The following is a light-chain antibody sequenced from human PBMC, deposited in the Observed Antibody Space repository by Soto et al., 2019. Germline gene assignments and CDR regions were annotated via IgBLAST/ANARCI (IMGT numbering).Light chain of an antibody. CDR2: WAS. J-gene: IGKJ5*01. CDR1: QSGLYSSTNKNY. Sequence: DIVMTQSPDSLDVYLGERATITCKSSQSGLYSSTNKNYLAWYQQKPGQHPKLLIYWASTRESGVPDRFSGGASGRDFTPTISSLQAEYVAVYYCQPYYSTLPSTFGQGTRLEIK. CDR3: QPYYSTLPST. V-gene: IGKV4-1*01.